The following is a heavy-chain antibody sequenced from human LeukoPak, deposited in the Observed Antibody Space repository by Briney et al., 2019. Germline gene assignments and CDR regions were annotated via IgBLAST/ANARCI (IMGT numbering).Heavy chain of an antibody. D-gene: IGHD3-16*01. CDR1: GFTFSSYS. CDR3: AGRRVLDASFDY. Sequence: GGSLRLSCAASGFTFSSYSMNWVRQAPGKGLEWVSVIYSSDNTYYIDSVKGRFTISRDNSKNTLYLQMNSLRAEDTAVYYCAGRRVLDASFDYWGQGTLVTVSS. J-gene: IGHJ4*02. CDR2: IYSSDNT. V-gene: IGHV3-66*02.